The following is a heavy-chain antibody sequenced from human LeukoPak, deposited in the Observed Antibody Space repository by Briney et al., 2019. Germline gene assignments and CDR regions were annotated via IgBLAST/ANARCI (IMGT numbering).Heavy chain of an antibody. CDR1: GGSISSHY. D-gene: IGHD3-9*01. CDR3: AREGPPNYDTI. CDR2: IYYSGST. J-gene: IGHJ3*02. Sequence: SETLSLXCTVSGGSISSHYWSWIRQPPGKGLEWIGYIYYSGSTNYNPSLKSRVTISGDTSKNQFSLKLSSVTAADTSVYYCAREGPPNYDTIWGQGTMVTVSS. V-gene: IGHV4-59*11.